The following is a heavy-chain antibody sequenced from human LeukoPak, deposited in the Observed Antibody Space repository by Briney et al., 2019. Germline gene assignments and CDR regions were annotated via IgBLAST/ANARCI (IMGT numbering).Heavy chain of an antibody. V-gene: IGHV3-23*01. CDR1: GFTFSSYA. D-gene: IGHD2-2*01. CDR3: ANHNRGYCSSTSCYH. CDR2: ISGSGGST. Sequence: PGGSLRLSCAASGFTFSSYAMNWVRQAPGKGLEWVSAISGSGGSTYYADSVKGRFTISRDNSKNTLYLQMNSLRAEDTAVYYCANHNRGYCSSTSCYHWGQGTLVTVSS. J-gene: IGHJ4*02.